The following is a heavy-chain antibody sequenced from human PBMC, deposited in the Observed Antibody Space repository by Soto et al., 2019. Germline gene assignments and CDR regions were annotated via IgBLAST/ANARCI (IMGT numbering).Heavy chain of an antibody. J-gene: IGHJ5*02. CDR1: GGSFSXYY. CDR3: XRFFATVTTDENWFDP. V-gene: IGHV4-34*01. D-gene: IGHD4-17*01. CDR2: INHSGST. Sequence: QVQXQQWGAGLLKPSETLSLTCAVYGGSFSXYYWSWIRQPPGKGLEWIGEINHSGSTNYNPSLKSRVTISVDTSKNQFSLKLSSVTAADTAVYYWXRFFATVTTDENWFDPWGQGXLITVSS.